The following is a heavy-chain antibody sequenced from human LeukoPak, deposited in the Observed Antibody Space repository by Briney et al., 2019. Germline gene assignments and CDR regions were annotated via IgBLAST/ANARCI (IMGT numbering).Heavy chain of an antibody. Sequence: GGSLRLSCAASGFTFSRYGMHWVRQAPGKGLEWVAVISYDGSKKYYADSVKGRLTISRDNSKNTLYLQMNSLRAEGTAVYYCAKALICSGGSCYSYYYYGVDVWGQGTTVTVSS. CDR1: GFTFSRYG. J-gene: IGHJ6*02. V-gene: IGHV3-30*18. CDR2: ISYDGSKK. D-gene: IGHD2-15*01. CDR3: AKALICSGGSCYSYYYYGVDV.